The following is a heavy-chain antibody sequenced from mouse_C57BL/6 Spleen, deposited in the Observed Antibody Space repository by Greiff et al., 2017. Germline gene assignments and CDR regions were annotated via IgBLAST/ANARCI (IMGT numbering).Heavy chain of an antibody. CDR1: GYTFTDYE. V-gene: IGHV1-15*01. Sequence: QVQLQQSGAELVRPGASVTLSCKASGYTFTDYEMHWVKQTPVHGLDWIGAIDPETGGTAYNQKFKGKAILTADKSSSTAYLELRSLSSEDAAVYSCTGGYFDVWGTGTTVTVSS. J-gene: IGHJ1*03. CDR3: TGGYFDV. CDR2: IDPETGGT.